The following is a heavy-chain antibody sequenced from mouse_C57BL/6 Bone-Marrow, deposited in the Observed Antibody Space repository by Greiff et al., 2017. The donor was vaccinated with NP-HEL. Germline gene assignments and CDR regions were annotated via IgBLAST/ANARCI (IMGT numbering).Heavy chain of an antibody. Sequence: QVQLQQSGAELVMPGASVKLSCKASGYTFTSYWMHWVKQRPGQGLEWIGEIDPSDSYTNYNQKFKGKSTLTVDKSSSTAYMQLSSLTSEDSAVYYCAREDYFAYWGQGTLVTVSA. CDR3: AREDYFAY. V-gene: IGHV1-69*01. CDR2: IDPSDSYT. D-gene: IGHD1-1*02. CDR1: GYTFTSYW. J-gene: IGHJ3*01.